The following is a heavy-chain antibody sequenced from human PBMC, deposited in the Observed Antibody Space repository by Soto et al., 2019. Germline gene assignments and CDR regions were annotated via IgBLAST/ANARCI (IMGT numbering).Heavy chain of an antibody. V-gene: IGHV1-24*01. D-gene: IGHD1-20*01. Sequence: GASVKVSCKVSGYTLTELSMHWVRQAPGKGLEWMGGFDPEDGETIYAQKFQGRVTMTEDTSTDTAYMELSSLRSEDTAVYYCATVNRYNWKPFDSWGQVTLVTVSS. CDR1: GYTLTELS. CDR2: FDPEDGET. J-gene: IGHJ4*02. CDR3: ATVNRYNWKPFDS.